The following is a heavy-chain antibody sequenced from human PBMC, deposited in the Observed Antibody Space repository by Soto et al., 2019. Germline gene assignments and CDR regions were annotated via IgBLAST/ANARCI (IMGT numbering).Heavy chain of an antibody. J-gene: IGHJ4*02. V-gene: IGHV4-4*02. CDR3: ARDRGMGGSYSGYFDY. Sequence: LSLTCAVSGGSISSSNWWSWVRQPPGKGLEWIGEIYHSGSTNYNPSLKSRVTISVDKSKNQFSLKLSSVTAADTAVYYCARDRGMGGSYSGYFDYWGQGTLVTVSS. D-gene: IGHD1-26*01. CDR2: IYHSGST. CDR1: GGSISSSNW.